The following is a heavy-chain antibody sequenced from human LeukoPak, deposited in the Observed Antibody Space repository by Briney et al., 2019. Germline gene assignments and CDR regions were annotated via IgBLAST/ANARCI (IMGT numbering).Heavy chain of an antibody. CDR2: INPNSGGT. V-gene: IGHV1-2*06. Sequence: ASVKVSCKASGYTFTDYYMHWVRQAPGQGLEWMGRINPNSGGTNYAQKFQGRVTMTRNTSISTAYMELSSLRSEDTAVYYCARGIMTTVTTSGYWGQGTLVTVSS. J-gene: IGHJ4*02. CDR1: GYTFTDYY. D-gene: IGHD4-17*01. CDR3: ARGIMTTVTTSGY.